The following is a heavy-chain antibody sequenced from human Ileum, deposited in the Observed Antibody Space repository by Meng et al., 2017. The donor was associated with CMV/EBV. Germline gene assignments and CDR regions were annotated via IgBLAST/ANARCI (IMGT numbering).Heavy chain of an antibody. CDR1: GITLSAYA. D-gene: IGHD4/OR15-4a*01. Sequence: SGITLSAYAVTWVRQAPGKGLEWVSMVYSSATSTFYADSVRGRFTISRDNSKNTVYLQMNNLRAENTALYYCAKHVAGPNKGWFDPWGQGTLVTVSS. J-gene: IGHJ5*02. V-gene: IGHV3-23*03. CDR2: VYSSATST. CDR3: AKHVAGPNKGWFDP.